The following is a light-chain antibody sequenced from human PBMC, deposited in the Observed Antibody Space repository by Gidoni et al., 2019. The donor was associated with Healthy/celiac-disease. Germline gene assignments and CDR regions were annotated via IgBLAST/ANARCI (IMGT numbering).Light chain of an antibody. V-gene: IGKV3-11*01. CDR3: QQRSNWPIT. CDR2: DAS. Sequence: EMVLTQSPATLYSSREEGATLSCRSSQSVSSYLAWYQQKPGQAPRLLIYDASNRATGIPARFSGSGSGTDFTLTISSLEPEDFAVYYCQQRSNWPITFGQGTRLEIK. CDR1: QSVSSY. J-gene: IGKJ5*01.